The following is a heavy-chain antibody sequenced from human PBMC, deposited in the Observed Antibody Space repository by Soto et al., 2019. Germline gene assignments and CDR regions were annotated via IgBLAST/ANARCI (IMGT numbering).Heavy chain of an antibody. CDR2: ISAYNGNT. D-gene: IGHD2-21*02. Sequence: QVQLVQSGAEVKKPGASVKVSCKASGYTFTSNGISWARQAPGQGLEWMGWISAYNGNTNYAQKLQGRVTMTTDTSTSTAYMELRSLRSDDTAVYYCARDLAYCGGDCYPIDYWGQGALVTVSS. J-gene: IGHJ4*02. CDR1: GYTFTSNG. V-gene: IGHV1-18*01. CDR3: ARDLAYCGGDCYPIDY.